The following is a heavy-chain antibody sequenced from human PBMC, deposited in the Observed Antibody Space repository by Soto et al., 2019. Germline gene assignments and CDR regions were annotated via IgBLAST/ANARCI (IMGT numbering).Heavy chain of an antibody. J-gene: IGHJ4*02. CDR3: ATRARMPKFDY. V-gene: IGHV3-30*03. CDR2: ISYDGRNK. Sequence: QVQLVESGGGVVQPGRSLRLSCAASGFTFSSYGMHWVRQAPCKGLEWVAVISYDGRNKYYADSVKGRLTISRDNSKNTLYLQMNSLRAEDTAVYYCATRARMPKFDYWGQGTLVTVSS. D-gene: IGHD2-2*01. CDR1: GFTFSSYG.